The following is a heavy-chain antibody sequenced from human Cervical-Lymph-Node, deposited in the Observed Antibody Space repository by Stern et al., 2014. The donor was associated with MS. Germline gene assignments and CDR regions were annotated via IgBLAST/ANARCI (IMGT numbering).Heavy chain of an antibody. Sequence: ESGPTLVKPTQTLTLTCTFSGFSLTTSAVGVGWIRRPPGKALEWLGIIYWDDERRYSPSLKSRLTITKDTSKNQVVLTMTNMDPVDTATYYCVRRWSAWLVGDYFDYWGQGTLLTVSS. J-gene: IGHJ4*02. V-gene: IGHV2-5*02. CDR1: GFSLTTSAVG. CDR2: IYWDDER. CDR3: VRRWSAWLVGDYFDY. D-gene: IGHD3-3*01.